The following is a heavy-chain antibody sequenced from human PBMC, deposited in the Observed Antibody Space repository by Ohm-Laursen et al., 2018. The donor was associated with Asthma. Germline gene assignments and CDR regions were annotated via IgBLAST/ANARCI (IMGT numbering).Heavy chain of an antibody. CDR2: IYYSGST. J-gene: IGHJ6*02. V-gene: IGHV4-59*01. CDR3: ARYGDSPYYYYYGMDV. D-gene: IGHD4-17*01. CDR1: GASFSTYY. Sequence: SETLSLTCTLSGASFSTYYWGWIRQPPGKGLEWIGYIYYSGSTNYNPSLKSRVTISVDTSKNQFSLKLSSVTAADTAVYYCARYGDSPYYYYYGMDVWGQGTTVTVSS.